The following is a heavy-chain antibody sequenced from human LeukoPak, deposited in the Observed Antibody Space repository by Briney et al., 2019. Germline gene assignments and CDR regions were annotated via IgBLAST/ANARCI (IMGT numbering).Heavy chain of an antibody. CDR3: ARWYYYASGSLDY. J-gene: IGHJ4*02. Sequence: PGGSLRLSCAASGFTFSTYSMNWVRQAPGKGLEWVSYIGGGSGTIYYADSVKGRFTISRDNAKNSLYLQMNSLRDEDTAVYYCARWYYYASGSLDYWGQGTLVTVSS. CDR2: IGGGSGTI. CDR1: GFTFSTYS. V-gene: IGHV3-48*02. D-gene: IGHD3-10*01.